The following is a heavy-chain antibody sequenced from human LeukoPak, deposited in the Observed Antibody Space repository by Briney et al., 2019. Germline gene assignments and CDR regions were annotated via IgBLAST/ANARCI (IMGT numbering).Heavy chain of an antibody. CDR3: ASAEGYDSSGYSAFDY. D-gene: IGHD3-22*01. J-gene: IGHJ4*02. V-gene: IGHV4-59*11. Sequence: SETLSLTCTVSGGSISSHYWSWIRQPPGKGLEWIGYIYYSGSTNYNPSLKSRVTISVDTSKNQFSLKLSSVTAADTAVYYCASAEGYDSSGYSAFDYWGQGTLVTVSS. CDR1: GGSISSHY. CDR2: IYYSGST.